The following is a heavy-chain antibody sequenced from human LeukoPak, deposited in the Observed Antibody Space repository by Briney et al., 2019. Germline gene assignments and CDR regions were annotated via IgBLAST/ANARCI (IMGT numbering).Heavy chain of an antibody. Sequence: GASVKVSCKASGGTFSSYAISWVRQAPGQGLEWMGGIIPIFGTANYAQKFQGRVTITTDEPTSTAYMELSSLRSEDTAVYYCARRHCSGGSCYSHFDYWGQGTLVTVSS. J-gene: IGHJ4*02. D-gene: IGHD2-15*01. CDR2: IIPIFGTA. CDR1: GGTFSSYA. CDR3: ARRHCSGGSCYSHFDY. V-gene: IGHV1-69*05.